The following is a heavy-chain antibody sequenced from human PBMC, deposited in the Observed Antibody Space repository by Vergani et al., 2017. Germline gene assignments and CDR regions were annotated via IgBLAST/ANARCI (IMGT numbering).Heavy chain of an antibody. CDR1: GFPFSDYG. D-gene: IGHD4-11*01. CDR2: ISYDGNKK. J-gene: IGHJ6*03. CDR3: ARDFLTRVTTLDYYYMGV. Sequence: QVQLVESGGGEVQPGRSLRLSCSAAGFPFSDYGVHWVRQAPGKGLEWVSVISYDGNKKNYAYSVKGRFTISRDNSKNTLYLEMNALRAEDTAVYYCARDFLTRVTTLDYYYMGVWGKGTPVTVSS. V-gene: IGHV3-30*03.